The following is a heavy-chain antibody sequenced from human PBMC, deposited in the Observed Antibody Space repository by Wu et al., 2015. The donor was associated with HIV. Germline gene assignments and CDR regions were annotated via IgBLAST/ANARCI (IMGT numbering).Heavy chain of an antibody. D-gene: IGHD3-22*01. J-gene: IGHJ3*02. CDR2: ISAYHGKA. V-gene: IGHV1-18*01. CDR1: GDTSRNYV. CDR3: ARDMPSIYDSSGHRSLDI. Sequence: QVHLVQSGAEVKKPGSSVKVSCKASGDTSRNYVFSWLRQAPGQGLEWMGLISAYHGKADYAQKFQDRVALTTDTATATAYMELRRVTSDDTAVYYCARDMPSIYDSSGHRSLDIWGQGTVVAVSS.